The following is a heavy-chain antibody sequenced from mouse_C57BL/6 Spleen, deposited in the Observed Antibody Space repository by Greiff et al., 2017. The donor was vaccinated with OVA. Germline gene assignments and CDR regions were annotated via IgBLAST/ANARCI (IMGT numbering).Heavy chain of an antibody. CDR1: GYTFTSYW. CDR3: ARSTGTQGFAY. Sequence: QVQLQQPGAELVKPGASVKLSCKASGYTFTSYWMHWVKQRPGRGLEWIGRIDPNSGGTTYNEKFKSKATLTVDKPSSTAYMQLSSLTSEDSAVEYCARSTGTQGFAYWGQGTLVTVSA. D-gene: IGHD4-1*02. CDR2: IDPNSGGT. V-gene: IGHV1-72*01. J-gene: IGHJ3*01.